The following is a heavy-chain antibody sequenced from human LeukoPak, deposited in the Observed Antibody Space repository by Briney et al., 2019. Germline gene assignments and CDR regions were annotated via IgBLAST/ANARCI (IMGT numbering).Heavy chain of an antibody. J-gene: IGHJ6*02. CDR2: IYTSGST. Sequence: SQTLSLTCTVSGGSISSGRYYWSWIRQPAGKGLEWIGRIYTSGSTNYNQVLERRVTIPVDASKNQFSLKLRAVTAADTAVYYCGRDEDSYGLRGGYDYGMDVWGQGTTVTVSS. D-gene: IGHD5-18*01. CDR1: GGSISSGRYY. CDR3: GRDEDSYGLRGGYDYGMDV. V-gene: IGHV4-61*02.